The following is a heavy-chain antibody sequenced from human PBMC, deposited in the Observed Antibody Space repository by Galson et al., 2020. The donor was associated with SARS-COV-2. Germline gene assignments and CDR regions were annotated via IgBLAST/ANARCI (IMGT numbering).Heavy chain of an antibody. CDR2: ISSSGSSI. CDR1: GFTFSDYF. V-gene: IGHV3-11*04. D-gene: IGHD2-15*01. Sequence: NSGGSLRLSCAASGFTFSDYFMSWVRQAPGKGLEWVSYISSSGSSINYAYSVKGRFTISRDNAKNSLNLQMNSLRVEDTAVYYCARVGDCSGGICYGAEYFQHWGQGTLVTVSS. J-gene: IGHJ1*01. CDR3: ARVGDCSGGICYGAEYFQH.